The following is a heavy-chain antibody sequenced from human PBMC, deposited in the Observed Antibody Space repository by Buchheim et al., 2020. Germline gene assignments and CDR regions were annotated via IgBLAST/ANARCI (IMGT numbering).Heavy chain of an antibody. CDR2: ISSSGSTI. V-gene: IGHV3-48*03. D-gene: IGHD3-10*01. CDR3: ARDRLDYYGSGSYEDY. Sequence: EVQLVESGGGLVQPGGSLRLSCAASGFTFSSYEMNWVRQAPGKGLEWVSYISSSGSTIYYADPVKGRFTISRDNAKNSLYLQMNSLRAEDTAVYYCARDRLDYYGSGSYEDYWGQGTL. J-gene: IGHJ4*02. CDR1: GFTFSSYE.